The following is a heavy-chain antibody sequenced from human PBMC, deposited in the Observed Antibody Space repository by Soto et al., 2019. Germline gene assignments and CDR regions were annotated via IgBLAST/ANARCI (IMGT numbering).Heavy chain of an antibody. CDR3: SRGILV. CDR2: IFYGGST. D-gene: IGHD5-18*01. Sequence: QVQLQESGPGLVKPSQTLSLTCPVSGGPITRVGYCWGWCGQHPGKALVWIGCIFYGGSTSYNPSLKSRVTISVDTSKNQFSLKLTSVTAADTAVYYCSRGILVWGQGALITVSS. CDR1: GGPITRVGYC. J-gene: IGHJ4*02. V-gene: IGHV4-31*03.